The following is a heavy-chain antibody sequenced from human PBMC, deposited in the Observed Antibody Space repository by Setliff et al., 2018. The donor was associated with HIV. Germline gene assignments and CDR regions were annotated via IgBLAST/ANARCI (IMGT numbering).Heavy chain of an antibody. J-gene: IGHJ4*02. V-gene: IGHV3-30*02. CDR1: GFTFSSYG. CDR3: VKSASWDLRGWLH. D-gene: IGHD6-19*01. Sequence: GGSLRLSCAASGFTFSSYGMHWVRQAPGKGLEWVAFIRYDGSNKYYADSVKGRFTISRDNSKNTLYLQMNSLRAEDSAVYYCVKSASWDLRGWLHWGQGTPVTVSS. CDR2: IRYDGSNK.